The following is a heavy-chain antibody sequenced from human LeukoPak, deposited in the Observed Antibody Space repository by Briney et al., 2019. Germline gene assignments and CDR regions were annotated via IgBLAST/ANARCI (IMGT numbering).Heavy chain of an antibody. Sequence: PGGSLRLSCAASGFTASSNYMSWVRQAPGKGLEWVSVIYSGGSTYYADSVKGRFTISRDNSKNTLYLQMNSLRAEDTAVYYCARVGSSGYYYYFDYWGQGTLVTVSS. V-gene: IGHV3-53*01. J-gene: IGHJ4*02. D-gene: IGHD3-22*01. CDR3: ARVGSSGYYYYFDY. CDR1: GFTASSNY. CDR2: IYSGGST.